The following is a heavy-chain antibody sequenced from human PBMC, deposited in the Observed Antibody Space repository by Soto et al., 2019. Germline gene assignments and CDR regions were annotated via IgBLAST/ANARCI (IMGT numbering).Heavy chain of an antibody. CDR2: IYYNGNT. D-gene: IGHD3-3*01. J-gene: IGHJ5*02. V-gene: IGHV4-59*11. Sequence: SETLSLTCSVSGGSISNHYWSWIRQPPGKGLEWIGYIYYNGNTNYNPSLKSRVTMSVDTSRNQISLKLTTVTAADTALYYFAGDMFPSITIFGGNWFDPWGQGTLVTVSS. CDR3: AGDMFPSITIFGGNWFDP. CDR1: GGSISNHY.